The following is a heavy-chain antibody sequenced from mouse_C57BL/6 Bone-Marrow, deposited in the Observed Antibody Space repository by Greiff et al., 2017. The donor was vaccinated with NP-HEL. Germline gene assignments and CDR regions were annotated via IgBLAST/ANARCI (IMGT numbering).Heavy chain of an antibody. J-gene: IGHJ3*01. CDR3: TREDYGNSFAY. Sequence: EVQGVESGEGLVKPGGSLKLSCAASGFTFSSYAMSWVRQTPEKRLEWVAYISSGGDYIYYADTVKGRFTISRDNARNTLYLQMSSLKSEDTAMYYCTREDYGNSFAYWGQGTLVIVSA. D-gene: IGHD2-1*01. CDR1: GFTFSSYA. CDR2: ISSGGDYI. V-gene: IGHV5-9-1*02.